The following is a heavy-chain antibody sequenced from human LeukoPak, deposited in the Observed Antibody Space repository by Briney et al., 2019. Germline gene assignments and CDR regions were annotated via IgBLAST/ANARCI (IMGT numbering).Heavy chain of an antibody. CDR2: IYYSGST. CDR1: GGSISSYY. V-gene: IGHV4-59*01. CDR3: ARDPFWSGYYDYYGMDV. J-gene: IGHJ6*02. Sequence: PSETLSLTCTVSGGSISSYYWSWIRQPPGKGLEWIGYIYYSGSTNYNPSLKSRVTISVDTSKNQFSLKLSSVTAADTAVYYCARDPFWSGYYDYYGMDVWGQGTTVTVSS. D-gene: IGHD3-3*01.